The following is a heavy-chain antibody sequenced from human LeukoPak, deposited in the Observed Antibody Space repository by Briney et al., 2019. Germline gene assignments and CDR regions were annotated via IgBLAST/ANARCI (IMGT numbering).Heavy chain of an antibody. V-gene: IGHV3-30*18. D-gene: IGHD6-13*01. J-gene: IGHJ6*02. CDR3: AKDTVLAAAGTYDYGMDV. Sequence: GGSLRLSCAASGFTFSIYVMHSVRQALGKGLEWGAVISYEGSNKYNADSVKGRYTLSRETFKNTLYMQMNRARAESTAVYYCAKDTVLAAAGTYDYGMDVWGQGTTVTVSS. CDR1: GFTFSIYV. CDR2: ISYEGSNK.